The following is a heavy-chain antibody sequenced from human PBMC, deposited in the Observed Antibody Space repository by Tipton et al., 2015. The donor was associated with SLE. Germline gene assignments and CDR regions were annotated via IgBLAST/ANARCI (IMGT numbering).Heavy chain of an antibody. V-gene: IGHV4-59*11. CDR2: IYYSGST. D-gene: IGHD6-13*01. Sequence: TLSLTCTVSGGSISSHYWSWIRQPPGKGLEWIGYIYYSGSTNYNPSLKSRVTISVDTSKNQFSLKLSSVTAADTAVYYCARVGVSSSPLDYWGQGTLVTVSS. CDR1: GGSISSHY. J-gene: IGHJ4*02. CDR3: ARVGVSSSPLDY.